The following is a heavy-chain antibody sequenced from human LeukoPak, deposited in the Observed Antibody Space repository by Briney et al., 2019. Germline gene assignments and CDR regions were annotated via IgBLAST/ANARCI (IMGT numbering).Heavy chain of an antibody. V-gene: IGHV4-34*01. J-gene: IGHJ6*03. CDR2: INHSGST. Sequence: SETLSLTCAVYGGSFSGYYWSWIRQPPGKGLEWIGEINHSGSTNYNPSLKSRVTISVDTSKNQFSLKLSSVTAADTAVYYCARVVVVVPAAMLGYYYYMDVWGKGTTVTVSS. CDR1: GGSFSGYY. D-gene: IGHD2-2*01. CDR3: ARVVVVVPAAMLGYYYYMDV.